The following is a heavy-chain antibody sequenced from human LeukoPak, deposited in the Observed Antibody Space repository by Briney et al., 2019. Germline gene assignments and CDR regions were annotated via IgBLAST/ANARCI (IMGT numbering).Heavy chain of an antibody. CDR3: ARDGDSSSWYEGSNFDY. J-gene: IGHJ4*02. D-gene: IGHD6-13*01. CDR1: GGSISSSSYY. CDR2: IYYSGST. V-gene: IGHV4-39*07. Sequence: KPSETLSLTCTVSGGSISSSSYYWGWIRQPPGKGLEWTGSIYYSGSTYYNPSLKSRVTISVDTSKNQFSLKLSSVTAADTAVYYCARDGDSSSWYEGSNFDYWGQGTLVTVSS.